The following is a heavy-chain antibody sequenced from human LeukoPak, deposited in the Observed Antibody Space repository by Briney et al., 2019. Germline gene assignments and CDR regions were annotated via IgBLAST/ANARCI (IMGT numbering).Heavy chain of an antibody. Sequence: ASVKVSCKASGYTFTSYYMHWVRQAPGQGLEWMGIINPSGGSTSYAQKFQGRVTMTRDTSTSTVYMELSSLRSEDTAVYYCARDHCSGGSCPAYYFDYWGQGTLVTVSS. CDR2: INPSGGST. CDR3: ARDHCSGGSCPAYYFDY. D-gene: IGHD2-15*01. J-gene: IGHJ4*02. V-gene: IGHV1-46*01. CDR1: GYTFTSYY.